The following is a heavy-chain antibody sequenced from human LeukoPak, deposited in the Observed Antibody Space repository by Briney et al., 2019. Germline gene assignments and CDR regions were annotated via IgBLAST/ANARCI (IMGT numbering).Heavy chain of an antibody. CDR2: IWYDGSNK. V-gene: IGHV3-33*01. J-gene: IGHJ5*02. D-gene: IGHD4-11*01. CDR3: ARDGTVTAGPFDP. Sequence: GGSLRLSCAASGIAFSSFGMHGVRQAPGKGLEWVAFIWYDGSNKFYTDSVKGRFTISRDNSKNTLYLQMNSLRVEDTAVYYCARDGTVTAGPFDPWGQGTLVTVSS. CDR1: GIAFSSFG.